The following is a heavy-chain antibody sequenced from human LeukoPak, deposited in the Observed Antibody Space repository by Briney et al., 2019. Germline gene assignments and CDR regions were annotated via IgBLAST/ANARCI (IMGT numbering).Heavy chain of an antibody. V-gene: IGHV1-2*06. CDR2: INPNSGGT. CDR3: ARASIAVADDDAFDI. J-gene: IGHJ3*02. Sequence: ASVKVSCXASGYTFTGYYMHWVRQAPGQGLEWMGRINPNSGGTNYAQKFQGRVTMTRNTSISTAYMELSRLRSDDTAVYYCARASIAVADDDAFDIWGQGTMVTVSS. CDR1: GYTFTGYY. D-gene: IGHD6-19*01.